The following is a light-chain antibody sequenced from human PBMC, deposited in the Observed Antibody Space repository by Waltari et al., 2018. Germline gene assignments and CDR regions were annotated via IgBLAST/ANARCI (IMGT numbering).Light chain of an antibody. CDR2: QDS. CDR3: QAWDSSTAV. Sequence: SYELTQPPSVSVSPGQTASITCPGAKLGDKYACWYQQKPGHSPVLVIYQDSKRPSGIPERFSGSNSGNTATLTISGTQAMDEADYYCQAWDSSTAVFGGGTKLTVL. V-gene: IGLV3-1*01. CDR1: KLGDKY. J-gene: IGLJ2*01.